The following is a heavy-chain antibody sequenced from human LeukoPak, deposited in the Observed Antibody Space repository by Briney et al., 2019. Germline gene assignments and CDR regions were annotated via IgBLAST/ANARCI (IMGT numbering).Heavy chain of an antibody. J-gene: IGHJ3*02. Sequence: SETLSLTCTVSGGSISSSSYYWGWIRQPPGKGLEWIGSIYYSGSTYYNPSLKSRVTISVDTSKNQFSLKLSSVTAADTAVYYCARVGSSGQITPFGAFDIWGQGTMVTVSS. CDR2: IYYSGST. D-gene: IGHD3-22*01. CDR3: ARVGSSGQITPFGAFDI. CDR1: GGSISSSSYY. V-gene: IGHV4-39*07.